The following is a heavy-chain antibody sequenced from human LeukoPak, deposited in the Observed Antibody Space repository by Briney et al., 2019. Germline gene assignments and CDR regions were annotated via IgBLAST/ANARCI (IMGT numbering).Heavy chain of an antibody. CDR3: AKASITMIVVVITGLDDAFDI. J-gene: IGHJ3*02. Sequence: GGSLRLSCAASGFTFDDYAMHWVRQAPGKGLEWVSGISRNSGSIGYADSVKGRFTISRDNAKNSLYLQMNSLRAEDTAVYYCAKASITMIVVVITGLDDAFDIWGQGTMVTVSS. CDR1: GFTFDDYA. CDR2: ISRNSGSI. D-gene: IGHD3-22*01. V-gene: IGHV3-9*01.